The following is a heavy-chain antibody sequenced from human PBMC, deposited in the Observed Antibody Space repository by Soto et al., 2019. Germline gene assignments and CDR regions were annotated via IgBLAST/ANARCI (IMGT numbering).Heavy chain of an antibody. V-gene: IGHV1-18*04. D-gene: IGHD3-16*01. CDR1: GYMFTTYG. CDR2: ISGSNGNT. J-gene: IGHJ4*02. CDR3: ARDLGTYRAPLYIDH. Sequence: ASVKVSCKASGYMFTTYGISWVRQAPGQGLEWVAWISGSNGNTDSGKKFQGRVNVTTETSTSTVYLEVRSLRFDDTAVYYCARDLGTYRAPLYIDHWGPGTLVTVSS.